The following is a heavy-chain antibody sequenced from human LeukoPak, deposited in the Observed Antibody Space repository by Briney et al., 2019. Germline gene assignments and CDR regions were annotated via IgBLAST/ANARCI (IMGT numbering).Heavy chain of an antibody. Sequence: PGGSLRLSCAASGFTFDDYAMHWVRHAPGKGLEWVSLISWDGGSTYYADSVKARFTISRDNSKNSLYLQMNSLRAEDTALYYCAKDHCSSTSCYADYWGQGTLVTVSS. D-gene: IGHD2-2*01. CDR2: ISWDGGST. J-gene: IGHJ4*02. CDR3: AKDHCSSTSCYADY. V-gene: IGHV3-43D*04. CDR1: GFTFDDYA.